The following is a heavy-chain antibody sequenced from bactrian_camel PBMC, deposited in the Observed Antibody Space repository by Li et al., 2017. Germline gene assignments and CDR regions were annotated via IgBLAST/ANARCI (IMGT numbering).Heavy chain of an antibody. V-gene: IGHV3S68*01. CDR3: AAEARQCLLTSQWTY. CDR2: INKDGTV. Sequence: HVQLVESGGGSVQAGGSLRLSCVLSLPRDKKFCITWVRQPLGKEREGVAGINKDGTVSYAGSVRGRFTLSRDNAKNTLYLQMNSLKPEDTAMYYCAAEARQCLLTSQWTYWGQGTQVTVS. D-gene: IGHD2*01. J-gene: IGHJ4*01. CDR1: LPRDKKFC.